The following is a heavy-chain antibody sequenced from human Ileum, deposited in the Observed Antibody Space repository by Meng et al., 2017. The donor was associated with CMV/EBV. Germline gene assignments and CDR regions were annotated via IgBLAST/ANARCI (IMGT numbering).Heavy chain of an antibody. CDR2: INPSVDST. Sequence: ASVKVSCKASGYTFTSYYMHWLRQAPGQGLEWMGIINPSVDSTSYTQMLQGRVTMTRDTSTSTAYMELSSLRSEDTVVYYCARGDGVWSGYWYYFDYWGQGTLVTVSS. V-gene: IGHV1-46*04. J-gene: IGHJ4*02. CDR1: GYTFTSYY. CDR3: ARGDGVWSGYWYYFDY. D-gene: IGHD3-3*01.